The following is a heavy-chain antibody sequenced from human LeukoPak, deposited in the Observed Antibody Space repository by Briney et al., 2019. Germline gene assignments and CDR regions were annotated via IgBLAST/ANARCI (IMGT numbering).Heavy chain of an antibody. CDR1: GFTFMSSG. V-gene: IGHV3-15*01. CDR2: IKSKTDGGTT. J-gene: IGHJ4*02. CDR3: TTQTTVTTDY. D-gene: IGHD4-17*01. Sequence: PGGSLRLSCVPSGFTFMSSGMGWVRQAPGKGREGVGRIKSKTDGGTTDYAAPVKGRFTISRDDSKNTLYLQMNSLKTEDTAVYYCTTQTTVTTDYWGQGTLVTVSS.